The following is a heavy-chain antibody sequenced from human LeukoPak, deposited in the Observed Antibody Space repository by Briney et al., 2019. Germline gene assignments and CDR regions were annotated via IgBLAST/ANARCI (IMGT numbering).Heavy chain of an antibody. CDR2: INPSGGST. CDR1: GYTFTSYY. V-gene: IGHV1-46*01. D-gene: IGHD6-19*01. Sequence: ASVKVSCKASGYTFTSYYMHWVRQAPGQGLEWMGIINPSGGSTSYAQKFQGRVTMTTDTSTSTAYMELRSLRSDDTAVYYCARDMGQWLPYYFDYWGQGTLVTVSS. J-gene: IGHJ4*02. CDR3: ARDMGQWLPYYFDY.